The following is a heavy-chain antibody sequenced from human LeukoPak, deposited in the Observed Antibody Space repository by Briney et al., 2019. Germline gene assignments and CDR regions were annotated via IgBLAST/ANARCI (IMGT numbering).Heavy chain of an antibody. CDR3: ASGYYYDSSGYYNDY. D-gene: IGHD3-22*01. J-gene: IGHJ4*02. V-gene: IGHV4-34*01. CDR1: GGSFGVYY. CDR2: INHSGST. Sequence: PSETLSLTCAVYGGSFGVYYWSWIRQPPGKGLEWIGEINHSGSTNYNPSLKSRVTISVDTSKNQFSLKLSSVTAADTAVYYCASGYYYDSSGYYNDYWGQGTLVTVSS.